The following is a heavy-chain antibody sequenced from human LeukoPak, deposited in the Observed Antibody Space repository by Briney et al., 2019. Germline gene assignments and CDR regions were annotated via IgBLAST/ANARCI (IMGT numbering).Heavy chain of an antibody. D-gene: IGHD4-23*01. Sequence: GGSPRLSCAASGFTFSSYAMHWVRQAPGKGLEWVAVISYDGSNKYYADSVKGRFTISRDNSENTLYLQMNSLRAEDTAVYYCAREESYGGNSLSYWGQGTLVTVSS. CDR1: GFTFSSYA. J-gene: IGHJ4*02. CDR3: AREESYGGNSLSY. V-gene: IGHV3-30*04. CDR2: ISYDGSNK.